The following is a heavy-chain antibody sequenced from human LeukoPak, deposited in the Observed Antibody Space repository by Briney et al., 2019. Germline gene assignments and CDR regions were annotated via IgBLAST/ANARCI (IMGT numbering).Heavy chain of an antibody. CDR1: GFTFSNAW. J-gene: IGHJ4*02. CDR3: AKEGERWLQLVSGYFDY. D-gene: IGHD5-24*01. Sequence: GGSLRLSCAASGFTFSNAWMNWVRQAPGKGLEWVGRIKSKTDGGTTDYAAPVKGRFTISRDDSKNTLYLQMNSLRAEDTAVYYCAKEGERWLQLVSGYFDYWGQGTLVTVSS. CDR2: IKSKTDGGTT. V-gene: IGHV3-15*07.